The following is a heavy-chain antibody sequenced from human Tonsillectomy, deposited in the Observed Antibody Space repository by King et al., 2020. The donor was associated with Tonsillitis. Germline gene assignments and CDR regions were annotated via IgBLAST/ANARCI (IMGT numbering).Heavy chain of an antibody. CDR3: AGRVLSYDILTGATFYYMDV. J-gene: IGHJ6*03. Sequence: EVQLVESGAEVKKPGESLRISCKGSGYSFTSYWISWVRQMPGKGLEWMGRIDPSDSYTNYSPSFQGHVTISADKSISTAYLQWSSLKASDTAMYYCAGRVLSYDILTGATFYYMDVWGKGTTVTVSS. D-gene: IGHD3-9*01. CDR1: GYSFTSYW. CDR2: IDPSDSYT. V-gene: IGHV5-10-1*03.